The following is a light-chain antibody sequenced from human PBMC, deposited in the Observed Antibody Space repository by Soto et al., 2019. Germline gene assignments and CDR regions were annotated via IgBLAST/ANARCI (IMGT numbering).Light chain of an antibody. CDR1: SSNIGTNT. CDR2: TTD. Sequence: QSVLTQPPSASGTPGQRVTISCSGSSSNIGTNTVQWYQQLPGTAPQLLIHTTDQRPSGVPDRFSGSKAGTSASLAISGLQSEDEADYHCATWDDKLNGWVFGGGTKVTVL. J-gene: IGLJ3*02. V-gene: IGLV1-44*01. CDR3: ATWDDKLNGWV.